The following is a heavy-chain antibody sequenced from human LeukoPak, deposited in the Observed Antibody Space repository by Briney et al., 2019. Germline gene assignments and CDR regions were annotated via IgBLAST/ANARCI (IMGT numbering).Heavy chain of an antibody. Sequence: PGGSLTLSCAASGFTFSSYSMNWLRQAPGKGLEWVTYISSSSSTIYYADSVKGRFTISRDNAKTSLYLQMNSLRAEDTAVYCCARAYLEGTEMDVWGQGTTVTVSS. D-gene: IGHD3-3*01. V-gene: IGHV3-48*01. CDR3: ARAYLEGTEMDV. CDR1: GFTFSSYS. CDR2: ISSSSSTI. J-gene: IGHJ6*02.